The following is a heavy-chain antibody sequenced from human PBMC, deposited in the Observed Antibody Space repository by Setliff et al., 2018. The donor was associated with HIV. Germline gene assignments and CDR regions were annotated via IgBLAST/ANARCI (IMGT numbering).Heavy chain of an antibody. V-gene: IGHV3-66*01. Sequence: GGSLRLSCAASGFTVSTYYMSWVRQAPGKGLEWVSTIYSGGSTYHADSVKGRFTISRDNAKNSLYLQMNSLRAEDTAVYYCAKSPPDYDILTGWPEYFDYWGQGTLVTVSS. CDR1: GFTVSTYY. CDR3: AKSPPDYDILTGWPEYFDY. CDR2: IYSGGST. D-gene: IGHD3-9*01. J-gene: IGHJ4*02.